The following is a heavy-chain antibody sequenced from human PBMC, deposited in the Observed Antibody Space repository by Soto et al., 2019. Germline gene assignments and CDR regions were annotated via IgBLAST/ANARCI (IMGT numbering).Heavy chain of an antibody. J-gene: IGHJ4*02. V-gene: IGHV3-23*01. Sequence: GGSLRLSCAASGFTFSSYAMSWVRQAPGKGLKWVSAISGSGGSTYYADSVKGRFTISRDNSKNTLYLQMNSLRAEDTAVYYCAKASRQNSGSYSYFDYWGQGTLVTVSS. CDR1: GFTFSSYA. CDR3: AKASRQNSGSYSYFDY. CDR2: ISGSGGST. D-gene: IGHD1-26*01.